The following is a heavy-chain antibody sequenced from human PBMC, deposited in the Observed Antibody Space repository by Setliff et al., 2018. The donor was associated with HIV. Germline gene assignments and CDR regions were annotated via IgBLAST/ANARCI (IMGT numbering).Heavy chain of an antibody. V-gene: IGHV4-39*02. CDR3: ASSPRKTGTTSA. CDR1: GGPISSSFYY. J-gene: IGHJ5*02. Sequence: PSETLSLTCTVSGGPISSSFYYWGWIRQPPGKGLEWIGSIYYSGNTYYNPSLKSRVTMSVDTSKNHFSLKLSSVTAADTAVYYCASSPRKTGTTSAWGQGTLVTVSS. CDR2: IYYSGNT. D-gene: IGHD1-7*01.